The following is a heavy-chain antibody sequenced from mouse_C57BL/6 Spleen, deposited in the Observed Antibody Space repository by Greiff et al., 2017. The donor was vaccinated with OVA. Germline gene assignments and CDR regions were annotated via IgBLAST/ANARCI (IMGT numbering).Heavy chain of an antibody. CDR2: IDPNSGGT. Sequence: QVQLKQPGAELVKPGASVKLSCKASGYTFTSYWMHWVKQRPGRGLEWIGRIDPNSGGTKYNEKFKSKATLTVDKPSSTAYMQLSSLTSEDSAVYYCARKDYDGYYGYWGQGTTLTVSS. D-gene: IGHD2-3*01. J-gene: IGHJ2*01. CDR1: GYTFTSYW. V-gene: IGHV1-72*01. CDR3: ARKDYDGYYGY.